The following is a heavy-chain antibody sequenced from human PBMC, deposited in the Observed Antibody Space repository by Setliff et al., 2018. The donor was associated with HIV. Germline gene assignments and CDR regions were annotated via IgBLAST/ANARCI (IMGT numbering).Heavy chain of an antibody. D-gene: IGHD5-12*01. J-gene: IGHJ4*02. CDR1: GYTFTSSY. CDR2: INPSSGGT. V-gene: IGHV1-46*01. Sequence: ASVKVSCKASGYTFTSSYMHWVRQAPGQGLEWMGIINPSSGGTTYAQIFQGRVTMTRDTSTSTVYMELSSLTAEDTAVYYCAREALSRDGYSYFDYWGQGTLVTVSS. CDR3: AREALSRDGYSYFDY.